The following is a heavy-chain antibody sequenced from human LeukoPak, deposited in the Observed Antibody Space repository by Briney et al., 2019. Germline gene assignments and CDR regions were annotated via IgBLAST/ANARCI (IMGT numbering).Heavy chain of an antibody. Sequence: PGGSLRLSCAASGFTVSSNYMSWVRQAPGKGLEWVSLIFSGGNTYYADSVKGRFTISRHNSGNTVCLQMNSLRAEDTAVYYCARVGPGYTYVYGTPYYFDSWGQGTLVTVSS. CDR3: ARVGPGYTYVYGTPYYFDS. CDR1: GFTVSSNY. D-gene: IGHD5-18*01. J-gene: IGHJ4*02. CDR2: IFSGGNT. V-gene: IGHV3-53*04.